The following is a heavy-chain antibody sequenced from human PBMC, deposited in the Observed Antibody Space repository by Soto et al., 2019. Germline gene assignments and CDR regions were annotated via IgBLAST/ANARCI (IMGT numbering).Heavy chain of an antibody. D-gene: IGHD6-19*01. CDR2: IYYSGST. Sequence: PSETLSLTCTVSGGSISSGDYYWSWIRQPPGKGLEWIGYIYYSGSTYYNPSLKSRVTISVDTSKNQFSLKLSSVTAADTAVYYCAREAVAGKTFDYWGQGTLVPVSS. CDR1: GGSISSGDYY. J-gene: IGHJ4*02. V-gene: IGHV4-30-4*01. CDR3: AREAVAGKTFDY.